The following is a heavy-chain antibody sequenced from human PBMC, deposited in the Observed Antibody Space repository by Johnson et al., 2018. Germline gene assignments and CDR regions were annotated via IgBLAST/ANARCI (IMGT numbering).Heavy chain of an antibody. CDR3: AGDGVYDDSSGYPGPYYYYGMDV. CDR1: GGSISSYY. Sequence: QVQLQESGPGLVKPSETLSLTCTVSGGSISSYYWSWIRQPPGKGLEWIGYIYYSGSTNYNPSLKSRVTISVDTSKNHFSLKLSSVTAADTAGYYCAGDGVYDDSSGYPGPYYYYGMDVWGQGTTVTVSS. V-gene: IGHV4-59*01. CDR2: IYYSGST. D-gene: IGHD3-22*01. J-gene: IGHJ6*02.